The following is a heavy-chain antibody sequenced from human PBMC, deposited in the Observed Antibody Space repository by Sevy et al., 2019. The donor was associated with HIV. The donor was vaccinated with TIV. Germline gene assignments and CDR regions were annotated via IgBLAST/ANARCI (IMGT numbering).Heavy chain of an antibody. J-gene: IGHJ3*02. Sequence: GESLKISCAASGFTVSSNYMSWVRQAPGKGLEWVSVIYSGGSTYYADSVKGRFTISRDNSKNTLYLQMNSLRAEDTAVYYCARDTIAAAGTGAFDIWGQGTMVTVSS. CDR3: ARDTIAAAGTGAFDI. D-gene: IGHD6-13*01. V-gene: IGHV3-53*01. CDR1: GFTVSSNY. CDR2: IYSGGST.